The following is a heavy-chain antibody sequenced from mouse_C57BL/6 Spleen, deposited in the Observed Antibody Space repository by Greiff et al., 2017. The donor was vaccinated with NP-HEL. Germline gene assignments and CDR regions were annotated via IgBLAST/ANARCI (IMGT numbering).Heavy chain of an antibody. V-gene: IGHV5-6*01. CDR3: ARHGTTVVADYAMDY. CDR2: ISSGGSYT. Sequence: EVQLVESGGDLVKPGGSLKLSCAASGFTFSSYGMSWVRQTPDKRLEWVATISSGGSYTYYPDSVKGRFTISRDNAKNTLYLQMSSLKSEDTAMYYCARHGTTVVADYAMDYWGQGTSVTVSS. D-gene: IGHD1-1*01. CDR1: GFTFSSYG. J-gene: IGHJ4*01.